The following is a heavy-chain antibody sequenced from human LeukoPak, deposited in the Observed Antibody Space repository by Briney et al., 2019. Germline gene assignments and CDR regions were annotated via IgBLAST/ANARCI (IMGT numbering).Heavy chain of an antibody. D-gene: IGHD3-10*01. CDR2: INPSGGST. V-gene: IGHV1-46*01. J-gene: IGHJ5*02. Sequence: ASVKVSCKASGYTFTSYYMHWVRQAPGQGLEWMGIINPSGGSTSYAQKFQGRVTMTRDMSTSTVYMELSSLRSEDTAVYYCAKDWERMVRGAYNWFDPWGQGTLVTVSS. CDR1: GYTFTSYY. CDR3: AKDWERMVRGAYNWFDP.